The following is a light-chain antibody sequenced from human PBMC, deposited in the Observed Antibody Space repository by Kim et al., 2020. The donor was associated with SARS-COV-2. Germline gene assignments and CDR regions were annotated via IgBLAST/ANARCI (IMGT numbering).Light chain of an antibody. CDR2: DAS. CDR3: QQRSDWPLT. Sequence: SCAPGERATVPCRTIQSVGTYLARYQQTSGQPPSLPSYDASNRATGIPPRFSGSGFGTDFPLTISSLDLDDFAVNYGQQRSDWPLTFGVGTKLEI. J-gene: IGKJ4*01. CDR1: QSVGTY. V-gene: IGKV3-11*01.